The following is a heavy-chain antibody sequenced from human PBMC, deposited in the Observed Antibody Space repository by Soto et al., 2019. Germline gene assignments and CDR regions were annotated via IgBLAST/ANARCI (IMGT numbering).Heavy chain of an antibody. J-gene: IGHJ4*02. Sequence: SLRLSCAASGFTFSSYAMSWVRQAPGKGLEWVPAISGSGGSTYYADSVKGRFTISRDNSKNTLYLQMNSLRAEDTAVYYCAKAHDYSNSSPDYWGQGTLVTVSS. V-gene: IGHV3-23*01. D-gene: IGHD4-4*01. CDR3: AKAHDYSNSSPDY. CDR1: GFTFSSYA. CDR2: ISGSGGST.